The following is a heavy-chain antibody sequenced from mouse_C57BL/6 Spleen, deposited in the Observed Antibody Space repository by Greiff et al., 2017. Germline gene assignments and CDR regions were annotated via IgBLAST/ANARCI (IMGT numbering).Heavy chain of an antibody. V-gene: IGHV3-6*01. CDR2: ISYDGSN. J-gene: IGHJ3*01. Sequence: EVKLMESGPGLVKPSQSLSLTCSVTGYSITSGYYWNWIRQFPGNKLEWMGYISYDGSNNYNPSLKNRISITRDTSKNQFFLKLNSVTTEDTATYYCARDQDYDYPWFAYWGQGTLVTVSA. CDR1: GYSITSGYY. CDR3: ARDQDYDYPWFAY. D-gene: IGHD2-4*01.